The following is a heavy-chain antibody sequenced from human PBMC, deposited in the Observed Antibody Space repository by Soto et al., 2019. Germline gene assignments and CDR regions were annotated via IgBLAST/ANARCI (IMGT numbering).Heavy chain of an antibody. D-gene: IGHD3-3*01. Sequence: SETLSLTCTVSGDSISSGDYYWSWIRQPPGKGLEWIGYVFYTGSAYYYNPSLKSRVTMSVDTSKNQFSLKLSFVTAADTAVYYCVRDSVRFGPAFDSWGQGTLVTVSS. J-gene: IGHJ4*02. V-gene: IGHV4-30-4*01. CDR2: VFYTGSAY. CDR3: VRDSVRFGPAFDS. CDR1: GDSISSGDYY.